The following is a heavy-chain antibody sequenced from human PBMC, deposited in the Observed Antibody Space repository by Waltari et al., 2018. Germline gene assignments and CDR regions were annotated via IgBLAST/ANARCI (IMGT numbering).Heavy chain of an antibody. D-gene: IGHD3-10*01. CDR1: GGSISTYS. CDR3: ARLPYNNIYFYYYMDV. Sequence: VQLQESGPGLVKPSETLSLTCTVSGGSISTYSWSWIRQPAGKGLEWIGRIYATGSTNYNPSLKSRVTMSVDTSKNQFSLKLSSVTAADTAVYYCARLPYNNIYFYYYMDVWGKGTTVTVSS. V-gene: IGHV4-4*07. CDR2: IYATGST. J-gene: IGHJ6*03.